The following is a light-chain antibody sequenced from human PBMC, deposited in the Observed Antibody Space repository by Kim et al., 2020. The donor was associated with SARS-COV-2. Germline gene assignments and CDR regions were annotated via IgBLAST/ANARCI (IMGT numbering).Light chain of an antibody. Sequence: QSALTQPASVSGSPGQSITISCTGTSSDVGAYNFVSWFQQHPGKAPKLIIYDVTERPSGVSNRFSGSKSGNTASLTISGLQAEDEADYYCDSYTRSNIWVFGGGTKVTVL. CDR2: DVT. V-gene: IGLV2-14*03. J-gene: IGLJ3*02. CDR1: SSDVGAYNF. CDR3: DSYTRSNIWV.